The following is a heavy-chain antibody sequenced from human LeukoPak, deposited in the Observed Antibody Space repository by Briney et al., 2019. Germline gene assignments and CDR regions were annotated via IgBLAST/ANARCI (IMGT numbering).Heavy chain of an antibody. Sequence: GGSLRLSCAASGFTFSDYYMSWIRQAPGKGLEWVSYISSSGSTIYYADSVKGRFTISRDNAKNSLYLQMNSLRAEDTAVYYCAKDSLDYYDSSGYDYWGQGTLVTVSS. CDR3: AKDSLDYYDSSGYDY. V-gene: IGHV3-11*01. CDR1: GFTFSDYY. CDR2: ISSSGSTI. J-gene: IGHJ4*02. D-gene: IGHD3-22*01.